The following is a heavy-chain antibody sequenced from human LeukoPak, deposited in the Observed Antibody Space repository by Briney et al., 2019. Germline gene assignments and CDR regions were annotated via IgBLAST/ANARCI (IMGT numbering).Heavy chain of an antibody. D-gene: IGHD3-9*01. Sequence: GGSLRLSCAASGFTFDDYGMSWVRQAPGKGLEWVSGINWNGGSTGYADSVKGRFTISRDNAKNSLYLQMNSLRAEDTAVYYCARRLVDELRYFDWLGRRDAFDIWGQGTMVTVSS. CDR2: INWNGGST. V-gene: IGHV3-20*04. CDR1: GFTFDDYG. J-gene: IGHJ3*02. CDR3: ARRLVDELRYFDWLGRRDAFDI.